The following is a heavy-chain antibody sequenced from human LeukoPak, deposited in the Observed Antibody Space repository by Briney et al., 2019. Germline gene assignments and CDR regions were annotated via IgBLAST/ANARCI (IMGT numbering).Heavy chain of an antibody. J-gene: IGHJ3*01. CDR2: IKYDGTTK. CDR1: GFAFDSLW. CDR3: VKGRALIRGVIAAFDA. Sequence: GGSLRLSCVASGFAFDSLWMTWVRQAPGKGLEWLANIKYDGTTKFYADSVKGRFTVSRDNSENSLYLQMNSLRAEDTAIYYCVKGRALIRGVIAAFDAWSQGTMVTVSS. D-gene: IGHD3-10*01. V-gene: IGHV3-7*01.